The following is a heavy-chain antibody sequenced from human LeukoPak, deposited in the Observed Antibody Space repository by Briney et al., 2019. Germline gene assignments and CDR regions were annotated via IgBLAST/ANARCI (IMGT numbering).Heavy chain of an antibody. V-gene: IGHV1-69*05. CDR3: ARDMDMYSSPWDAFDI. Sequence: SVKVSCKASGGTFSSYAISWVRQAPGQGLEWMGGIIPIFGTANYAQKFQGRVTIITDESTSTAYMELSSLRSEDTAVYYCARDMDMYSSPWDAFDIWGQGTMVTVSS. CDR1: GGTFSSYA. D-gene: IGHD6-6*01. CDR2: IIPIFGTA. J-gene: IGHJ3*02.